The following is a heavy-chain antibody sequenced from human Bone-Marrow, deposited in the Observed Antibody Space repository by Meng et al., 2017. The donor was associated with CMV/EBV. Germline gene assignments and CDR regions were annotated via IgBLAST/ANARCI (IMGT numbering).Heavy chain of an antibody. CDR1: GFTFSSYS. CDR3: ARLYCFIVGATTCFDY. D-gene: IGHD1-26*01. J-gene: IGHJ4*02. Sequence: GRSLRLSCAASGFTFSSYSMNWVRQAPGKGLEWVSSISSSSSYIYYADSVKGRFTISRDNAKNSLYLQMNSLRAEDTAVYYCARLYCFIVGATTCFDYWGQGTLVTVYS. V-gene: IGHV3-21*01. CDR2: ISSSSSYI.